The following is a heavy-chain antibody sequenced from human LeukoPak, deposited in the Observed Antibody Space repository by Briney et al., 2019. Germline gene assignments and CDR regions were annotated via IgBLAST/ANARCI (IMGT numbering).Heavy chain of an antibody. CDR3: ARGPIAARPDNWFDP. CDR1: GGTFSSYA. J-gene: IGHJ5*02. CDR2: IIPIFGTA. Sequence: SVMVSCKASGGTFSSYAISWVRQAPGQGLEWMGRIIPIFGTANYAQKFQGRVTITTDESTSTAYMELSSLRSEDTAVYYCARGPIAARPDNWFDPWGQGTLVTVSS. V-gene: IGHV1-69*05. D-gene: IGHD6-6*01.